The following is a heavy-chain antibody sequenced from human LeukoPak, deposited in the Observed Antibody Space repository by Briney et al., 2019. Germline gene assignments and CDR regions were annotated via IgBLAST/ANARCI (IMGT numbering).Heavy chain of an antibody. V-gene: IGHV3-7*01. CDR1: GFSFSSYR. J-gene: IGHJ6*03. CDR3: ARAFLDQLGYCSSTSCYYMDV. D-gene: IGHD2-2*01. CDR2: IKQDGSEK. Sequence: PGGSLRLSCATAGFSFSSYRMNWVREAPGKGLEWVANIKQDGSEKYYVDSVKGRFTISRDNAKNSLYLQMNSLRAEDTAVYYCARAFLDQLGYCSSTSCYYMDVWGKGTTVTISS.